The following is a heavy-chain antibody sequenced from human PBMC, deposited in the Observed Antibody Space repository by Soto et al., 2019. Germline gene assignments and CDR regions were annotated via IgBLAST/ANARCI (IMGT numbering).Heavy chain of an antibody. Sequence: SETLSLTCTVSGGSISSYSWSWIRQPPGKGLECIGYIYHGVSTYYNPSLKSRVTISVDRSKNQFSLKLSSVTAADTAVYYCARGPPLGYWGQGTLVTVSS. CDR3: ARGPPLGY. V-gene: IGHV4-30-2*01. J-gene: IGHJ4*02. CDR1: GGSISSYS. CDR2: IYHGVST.